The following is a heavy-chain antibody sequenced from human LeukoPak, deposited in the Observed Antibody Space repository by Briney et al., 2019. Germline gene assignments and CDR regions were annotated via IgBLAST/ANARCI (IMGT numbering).Heavy chain of an antibody. CDR3: ARGPTAAIDY. CDR1: GGAISSGDYY. D-gene: IGHD2-15*01. J-gene: IGHJ4*02. V-gene: IGHV4-30-4*01. CDR2: IYYRGST. Sequence: SQTLSLTCTVSGGAISSGDYYWSGIRQPPGRGVEWNGYIYYRGSTYYNPSLKSRVTISVDTSKNQSSLKLSSVTAADTAVYSCARGPTAAIDYWGQGTLVTVSS.